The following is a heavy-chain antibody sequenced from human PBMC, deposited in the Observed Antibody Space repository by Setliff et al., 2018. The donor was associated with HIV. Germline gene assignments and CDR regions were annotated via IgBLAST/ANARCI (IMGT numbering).Heavy chain of an antibody. V-gene: IGHV4-39*07. D-gene: IGHD2-2*01. J-gene: IGHJ3*01. Sequence: SETLSLTCTVSGGSITSSSFYWAWIRQSPGKGLDWIGSVYYTGKTKYNPSLESRLTMSMDASESQFSLTLNSVTAADTAMYYCAREDSLVLVPAIMRGDGFDVWGQGTMVTVSS. CDR2: VYYTGKT. CDR3: AREDSLVLVPAIMRGDGFDV. CDR1: GGSITSSSFY.